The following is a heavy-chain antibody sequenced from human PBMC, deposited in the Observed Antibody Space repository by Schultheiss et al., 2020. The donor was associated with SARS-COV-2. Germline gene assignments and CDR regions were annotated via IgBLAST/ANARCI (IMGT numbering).Heavy chain of an antibody. CDR1: GFTFSDYY. CDR2: ISSSSSYT. V-gene: IGHV3-11*06. J-gene: IGHJ6*02. D-gene: IGHD2-2*01. Sequence: GGSLRLSCAASGFTFSDYYMSWIRQAPGKGLEWVSYISSSSSYTNYADSVKGRFTISRDNAKNSLYLQMNSLRAEDTAVYYCARGGDSTTYYKGAGMDVWGQGTTVTVSS. CDR3: ARGGDSTTYYKGAGMDV.